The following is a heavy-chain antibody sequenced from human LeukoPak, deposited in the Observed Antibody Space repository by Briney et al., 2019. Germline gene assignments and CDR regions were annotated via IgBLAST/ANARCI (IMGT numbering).Heavy chain of an antibody. CDR1: GFTFSSYA. D-gene: IGHD3-22*01. V-gene: IGHV3-23*01. CDR2: ISGSGDNT. CDR3: AKGSYYDSSGSFYFDY. Sequence: PGGSLRLSCVASGFTFSSYAMSWVRQAPGKGLEWVSGISGSGDNTYYADSVKGRFTISRDNSKNTLYVQVNSLGTEDTAAYYCAKGSYYDSSGSFYFDYWGQGTLVTVSS. J-gene: IGHJ4*02.